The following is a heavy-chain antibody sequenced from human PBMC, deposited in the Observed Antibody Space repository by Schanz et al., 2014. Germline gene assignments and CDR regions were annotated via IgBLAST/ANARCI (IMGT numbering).Heavy chain of an antibody. Sequence: EVQLVESGGGLVQPGGSLRLSCAASGFTFSDSWMHWVRQAPGKGLVWVSRTSNDGSFTTFADSVKGRFTISRDNSKKTLYVQMNSLRAEDTAVYYCARDRPSGYALDFWGQGTLVTVSS. J-gene: IGHJ4*02. CDR2: TSNDGSFT. CDR1: GFTFSDSW. V-gene: IGHV3-74*01. CDR3: ARDRPSGYALDF. D-gene: IGHD5-12*01.